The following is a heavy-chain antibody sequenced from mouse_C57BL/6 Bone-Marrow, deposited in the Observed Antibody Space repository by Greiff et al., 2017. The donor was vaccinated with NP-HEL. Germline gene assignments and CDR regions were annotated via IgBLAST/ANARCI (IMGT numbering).Heavy chain of an antibody. D-gene: IGHD2-4*01. CDR3: ARDAHYDYDEGYAMDY. CDR2: SRNKANDYTT. V-gene: IGHV7-1*01. Sequence: EVKLVESGGGLVQSGRSLRLSCATSGFTFSDFYMEWVRQAPGKGLEWIAASRNKANDYTTEYSASVKGRFIVSRDTSQSILYLQMNALRAEDTAIYYCARDAHYDYDEGYAMDYWGQGTSVTVSS. J-gene: IGHJ4*01. CDR1: GFTFSDFY.